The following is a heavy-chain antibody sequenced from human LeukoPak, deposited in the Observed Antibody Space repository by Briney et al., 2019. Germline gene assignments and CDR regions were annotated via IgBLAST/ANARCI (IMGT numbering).Heavy chain of an antibody. Sequence: PSQTLSLTCTVSDGSISSGGYYWSWIRQHPGTGLEWIGYIYYSGSTYYNPSLKSRVTISVDTSKNQFSLKLSSVTAADTAVYYCARVGVDYGDYPGGFDYWGQGTLVTVSS. V-gene: IGHV4-31*03. CDR1: DGSISSGGYY. J-gene: IGHJ4*02. D-gene: IGHD4-17*01. CDR3: ARVGVDYGDYPGGFDY. CDR2: IYYSGST.